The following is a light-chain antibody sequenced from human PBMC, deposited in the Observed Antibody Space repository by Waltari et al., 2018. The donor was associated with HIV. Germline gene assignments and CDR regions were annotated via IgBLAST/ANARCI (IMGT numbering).Light chain of an antibody. CDR3: QAWDSGTIV. Sequence: SYDLTQPPSVSVSSGQTATVTCSGVNLGHKYVSWYQQRSGQSPVLVIYQDTKRPPGIPERFLGATSEITATLTIYETQPLDEAHDSCQAWDSGTIVFGGGTNLTVL. CDR2: QDT. CDR1: NLGHKY. V-gene: IGLV3-1*01. J-gene: IGLJ3*02.